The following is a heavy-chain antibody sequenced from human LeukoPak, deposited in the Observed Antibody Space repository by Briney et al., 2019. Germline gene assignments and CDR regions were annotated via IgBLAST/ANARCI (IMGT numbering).Heavy chain of an antibody. Sequence: GGSLRLSCAASGFTFNSYAMSWVRQAPGKGLEWVSAISGSGGSTNYADSVKGRFTISRDNSKNTLYLQMNSLRAEDTAVYYCAKDSLGSGSYYTYWGQGTLVTVSS. CDR2: ISGSGGST. CDR1: GFTFNSYA. V-gene: IGHV3-23*01. CDR3: AKDSLGSGSYYTY. J-gene: IGHJ4*02. D-gene: IGHD3-10*01.